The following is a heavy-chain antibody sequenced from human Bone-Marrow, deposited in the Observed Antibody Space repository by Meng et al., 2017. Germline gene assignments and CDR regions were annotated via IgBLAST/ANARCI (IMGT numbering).Heavy chain of an antibody. CDR3: ANNFNVGGNY. CDR1: GLMFSNYA. Sequence: GESLKISCAASGLMFSNYAMTWVRQAPGKGLEWVSSISSNADGTYYADSVKVRVTISIANSKNKLYLQMNSLRAEDTAIYYCANNFNVGGNYWGQGTMVTVSS. D-gene: IGHD3-16*01. J-gene: IGHJ4*03. CDR2: ISSNADGT. V-gene: IGHV3-23*01.